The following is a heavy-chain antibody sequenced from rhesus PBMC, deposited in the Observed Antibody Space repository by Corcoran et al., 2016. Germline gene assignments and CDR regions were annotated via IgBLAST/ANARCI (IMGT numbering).Heavy chain of an antibody. CDR3: TTDLDNYPLDY. Sequence: EVQLVESGGGLVQPGGSLSLSCTASGFSFVSYGMHWALQAPGKGIEWVARIKRKAEGETADYAASGKGRFTISRDDSKNTLYLQMNSLKAEDTAVYYCTTDLDNYPLDYWGQGVLVTVSS. V-gene: IGHV3-30*02. CDR2: IKRKAEGETA. J-gene: IGHJ4*01. CDR1: GFSFVSYG. D-gene: IGHD4-11*01.